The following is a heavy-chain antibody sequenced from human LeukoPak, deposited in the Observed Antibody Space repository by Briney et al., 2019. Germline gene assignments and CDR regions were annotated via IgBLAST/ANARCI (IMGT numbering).Heavy chain of an antibody. Sequence: SETLSLTCTVSGGSVSPYYWNWIRQPPGKELEWIGYIYYSGSTNYNPSLKSRVTMSVDTSKNQFSLNLSSVTAADTAVYYCARDLCDSSGSQYYFDYWGQGTLVTVSS. J-gene: IGHJ4*02. CDR3: ARDLCDSSGSQYYFDY. CDR2: IYYSGST. CDR1: GGSVSPYY. D-gene: IGHD5-18*01. V-gene: IGHV4-59*02.